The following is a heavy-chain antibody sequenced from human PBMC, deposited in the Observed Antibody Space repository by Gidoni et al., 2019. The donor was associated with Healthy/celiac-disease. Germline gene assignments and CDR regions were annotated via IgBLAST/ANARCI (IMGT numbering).Heavy chain of an antibody. V-gene: IGHV3-9*01. D-gene: IGHD5-12*01. CDR1: GFTFDDYA. CDR3: AKDSSGYDFRWFDP. CDR2: SSWNSGSI. J-gene: IGHJ5*02. Sequence: EVQLVESGGGLVQPGRSLRLSCAASGFTFDDYAMRWVRQAPGKGLEWVAGSSWNSGSIGYAESVKGRFTISRDNAKNSLYLQMNSLRAEDTALYYCAKDSSGYDFRWFDPWGQGTLVTVSS.